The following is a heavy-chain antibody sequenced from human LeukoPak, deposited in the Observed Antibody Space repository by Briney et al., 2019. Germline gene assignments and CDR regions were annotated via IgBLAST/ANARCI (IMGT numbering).Heavy chain of an antibody. Sequence: SETLSLTCTVSGGSISSSSYYWSWIRQPPGKGLEWIGYIYYSGSTNYKPSLKSRVTISIDTSKNQFSLKLSSVTAADTAVYYCARANMVRGVGSFFDRNWFDPWGQGTLVTVSS. V-gene: IGHV4-61*01. J-gene: IGHJ5*02. CDR1: GGSISSSSYY. CDR3: ARANMVRGVGSFFDRNWFDP. D-gene: IGHD3-10*01. CDR2: IYYSGST.